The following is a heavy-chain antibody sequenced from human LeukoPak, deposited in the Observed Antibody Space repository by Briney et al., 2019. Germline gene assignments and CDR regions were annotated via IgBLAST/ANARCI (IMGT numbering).Heavy chain of an antibody. CDR2: IYYSGST. V-gene: IGHV4-59*01. D-gene: IGHD3-10*01. J-gene: IGHJ4*02. Sequence: SETLSLTRTVSGGSISSYYWSWIRQPPGKGLEWIGYIYYSGSTNYNPSLKSRVTISVDTSKNQFSLKLSSVTAADTAVYYCARDTPMEGRLLDYWGQGTLVTVSS. CDR1: GGSISSYY. CDR3: ARDTPMEGRLLDY.